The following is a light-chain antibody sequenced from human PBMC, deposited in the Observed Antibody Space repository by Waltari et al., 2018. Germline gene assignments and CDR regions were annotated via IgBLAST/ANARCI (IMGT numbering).Light chain of an antibody. Sequence: QSALTQPASVSGSPGQSITISCTGTSRDVGSYKLVSWYQPHPGKAPRPMIYADSNRPSGSSNRFSGSKSGNTASLTISGLQAEDEAAYYCCSYAGSSTVKFGEGTYLTVL. CDR1: SRDVGSYKL. CDR3: CSYAGSSTVK. CDR2: ADS. V-gene: IGLV2-23*01. J-gene: IGLJ2*01.